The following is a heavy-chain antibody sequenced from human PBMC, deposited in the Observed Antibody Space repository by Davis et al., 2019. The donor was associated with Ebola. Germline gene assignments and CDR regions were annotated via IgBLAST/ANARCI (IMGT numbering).Heavy chain of an antibody. Sequence: PGGSLRLSCAASGFTFSSYDMHWVRQAPGKRLEWVSGIGTYADTYYPASVKGRFTVSRVNAKNSFHLQMNSLRAEDTAVYYCARGDYYGSGTEPHFDYWGQGALVTVSS. CDR3: ARGDYYGSGTEPHFDY. J-gene: IGHJ4*02. V-gene: IGHV3-13*01. D-gene: IGHD3-10*01. CDR2: IGTYADT. CDR1: GFTFSSYD.